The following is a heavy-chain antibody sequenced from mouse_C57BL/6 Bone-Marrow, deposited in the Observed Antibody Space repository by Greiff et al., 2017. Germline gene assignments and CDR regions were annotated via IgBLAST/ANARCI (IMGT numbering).Heavy chain of an antibody. CDR1: GFTFSSYG. Sequence: EVHLVESGGDLVKPGGSLKLSCAASGFTFSSYGMSWVRQTPDKRLEWVATISSGGSYTYYPDSVKGRFTISRDNAKNTLYLQMSSLKAEDTAVYCCTRQYYFDYWGQGTTLTVSS. J-gene: IGHJ2*01. CDR3: TRQYYFDY. V-gene: IGHV5-6*01. CDR2: ISSGGSYT.